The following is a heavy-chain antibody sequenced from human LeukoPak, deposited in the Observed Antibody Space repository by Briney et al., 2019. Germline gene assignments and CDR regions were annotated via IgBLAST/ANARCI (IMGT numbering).Heavy chain of an antibody. CDR1: GDSFSSHY. CDR3: ARDLVTVTKGFDI. Sequence: SETLSLTCAVSGDSFSSHYWTWIRQAPGKGLEGIGYISYIGSTNYNPSLKSRVTISIDTSKNQFSLKLSSVTAADTAVYYCARDLVTVTKGFDIWGQGTMVSVSS. V-gene: IGHV4-59*11. J-gene: IGHJ3*02. CDR2: ISYIGST. D-gene: IGHD4-17*01.